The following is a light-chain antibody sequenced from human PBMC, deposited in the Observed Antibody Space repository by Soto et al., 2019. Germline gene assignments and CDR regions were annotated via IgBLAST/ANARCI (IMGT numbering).Light chain of an antibody. CDR1: QSVSTT. V-gene: IGKV3D-15*03. CDR2: DAS. CDR3: QQYNKWPPCT. Sequence: EIVMTQSPAILSVSPGERATLSCRASQSVSTTLAWYQQKPGQAPRLLIYDASIRATGIPARFSGSGSGTEFTLTISNLQSEDFAVYYCQQYNKWPPCTFDQGTKLEIK. J-gene: IGKJ2*02.